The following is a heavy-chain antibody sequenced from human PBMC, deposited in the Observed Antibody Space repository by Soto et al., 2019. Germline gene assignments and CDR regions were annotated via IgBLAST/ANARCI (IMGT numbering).Heavy chain of an antibody. CDR2: INARNGNT. D-gene: IGHD2-15*01. CDR3: ARDRTIESHFDY. Sequence: ASVKVSCKASGYTFTSYAMHWGRQAPGRRLEWMGWINARNGNTKYSQKFQGRVTITRDTSASKAYMELSSLRSEDTAVYYCARDRTIESHFDYWGQGTLVTVSS. V-gene: IGHV1-3*01. CDR1: GYTFTSYA. J-gene: IGHJ4*02.